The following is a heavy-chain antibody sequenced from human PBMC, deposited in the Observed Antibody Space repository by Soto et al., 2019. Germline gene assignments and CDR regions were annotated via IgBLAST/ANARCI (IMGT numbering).Heavy chain of an antibody. D-gene: IGHD2-2*01. V-gene: IGHV3-21*01. CDR3: ARDHCSSTSCYLSHAFDI. CDR1: GFTFSSYS. Sequence: PGGSLRLSCAASGFTFSSYSMNWVRQAPGKGLEWVSSISSSSSYIYYADSVKGRFTISRDNAKNSLYLQMNSLRAEDTAVYYCARDHCSSTSCYLSHAFDIWGQGTMVTVSS. CDR2: ISSSSSYI. J-gene: IGHJ3*02.